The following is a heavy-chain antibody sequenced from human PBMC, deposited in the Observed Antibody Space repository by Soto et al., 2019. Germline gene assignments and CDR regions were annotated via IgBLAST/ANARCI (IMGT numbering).Heavy chain of an antibody. CDR1: GGSMRSYY. CDR3: AGIGEDVYYGMDV. CDR2: IYSRGDT. J-gene: IGHJ6*02. D-gene: IGHD2-21*01. V-gene: IGHV4-4*07. Sequence: PSETLSLTCSVSGGSMRSYYWNWLRQPAGKGLEWIGRIYSRGDTNYNPSVKSRVTMSEDTSKNEFSLRLNSVTAADTAVYYCAGIGEDVYYGMDVWGQGTTVTVSS.